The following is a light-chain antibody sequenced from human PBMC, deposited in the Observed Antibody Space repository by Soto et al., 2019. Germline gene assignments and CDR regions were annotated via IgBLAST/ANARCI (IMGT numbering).Light chain of an antibody. Sequence: IQLTQSPTTLPASVGDRVTLTCRASESISNWLAWYQQRPGTAPKLLIYHASILETAVPSRFLGNGSGTEFSLTISSLQTGDFATYYCQQYRTYSFGQGSRVEIK. CDR3: QQYRTYS. J-gene: IGKJ1*01. CDR2: HAS. V-gene: IGKV1-5*01. CDR1: ESISNW.